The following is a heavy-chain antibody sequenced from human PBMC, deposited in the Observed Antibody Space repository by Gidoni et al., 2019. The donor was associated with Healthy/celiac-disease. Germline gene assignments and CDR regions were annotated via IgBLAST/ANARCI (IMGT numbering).Heavy chain of an antibody. Sequence: EVQLVESGGGLVQPGRSLRLSCAASGFTFDDYAMHWVRQAPGKGLEWVSGISWNSGSIGYADAVKGRFTISRDNAKNSLYLQMNSLRAEDTALYYCAKAVFGVVSSFLDVWGQGTTVTVSS. J-gene: IGHJ6*02. D-gene: IGHD3-3*01. CDR3: AKAVFGVVSSFLDV. CDR1: GFTFDDYA. V-gene: IGHV3-9*01. CDR2: ISWNSGSI.